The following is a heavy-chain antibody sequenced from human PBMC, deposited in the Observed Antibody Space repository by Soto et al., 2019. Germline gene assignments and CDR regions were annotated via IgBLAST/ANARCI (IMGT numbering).Heavy chain of an antibody. D-gene: IGHD2-8*01. CDR3: ARGDSTDCSNGVCSFFYNHGMDV. CDR2: INPKSGGT. V-gene: IGHV1-2*04. Sequence: GASVKVSWKASGYRFTDYHIHCVREAPGQGLEWLGRINPKSGGTSTAQKFQGWVTMTTDTSISTASMELTRLTSDDTAIYYCARGDSTDCSNGVCSFFYNHGMDVWGQGTTVTVSS. J-gene: IGHJ6*02. CDR1: GYRFTDYH.